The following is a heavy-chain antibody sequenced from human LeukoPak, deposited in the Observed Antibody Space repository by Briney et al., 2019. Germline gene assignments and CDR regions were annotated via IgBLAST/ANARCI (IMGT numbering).Heavy chain of an antibody. V-gene: IGHV4-59*08. Sequence: ASETLSLTCTVSGGSISSYYWSWIRQPPGKGLEWIGYIYYSGSTNYNPSLKSRVTISVDTSKNQFSLKLSSVTAADTAVYYCARSGYSSSWYLSPFDYWGQGTLVTVPS. CDR3: ARSGYSSSWYLSPFDY. D-gene: IGHD6-13*01. CDR1: GGSISSYY. J-gene: IGHJ4*02. CDR2: IYYSGST.